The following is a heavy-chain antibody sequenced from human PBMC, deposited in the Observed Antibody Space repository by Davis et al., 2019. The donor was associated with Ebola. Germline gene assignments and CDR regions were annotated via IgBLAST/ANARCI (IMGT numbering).Heavy chain of an antibody. V-gene: IGHV4-34*01. D-gene: IGHD3-10*01. CDR3: ARGHISWFRELLSGGIDY. Sequence: SETLSLTCAVYGGSFSGYYWSWIRQPPGKGLEWIGEINHSGSTNYNPSLKSRVTISVDTSKNQFSLKLSSVTAADTAVYYCARGHISWFRELLSGGIDYWGQGTLVTVSS. CDR2: INHSGST. CDR1: GGSFSGYY. J-gene: IGHJ4*02.